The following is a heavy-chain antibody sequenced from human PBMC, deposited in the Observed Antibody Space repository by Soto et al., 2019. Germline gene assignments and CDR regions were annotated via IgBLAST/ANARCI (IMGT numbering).Heavy chain of an antibody. CDR1: GGTFSSYA. V-gene: IGHV1-69*06. CDR2: IIPIFGTA. J-gene: IGHJ3*02. D-gene: IGHD6-19*01. Sequence: SVKVSCKASGGTFSSYAISWVRQAPGQGLEWMGGIIPIFGTANYAQKFQGRVTITADKSTSTAYMELSSLRSEDTAVYYCARKAVAFAFDICGQGTMVSVSS. CDR3: ARKAVAFAFDI.